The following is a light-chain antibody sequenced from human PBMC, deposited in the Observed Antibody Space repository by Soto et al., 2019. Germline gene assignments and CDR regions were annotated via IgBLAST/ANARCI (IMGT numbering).Light chain of an antibody. Sequence: DIQMTQSPSTLSASVGDRVTITCRASQSIDDWLAWYQQKPGKAPKLLIYTASSLQSGVPSRFIGSVSGTEFTLTISSLQPDDFATYYCQQYHRYITFGPGTRLEIK. CDR2: TAS. CDR1: QSIDDW. J-gene: IGKJ5*01. V-gene: IGKV1-5*03. CDR3: QQYHRYIT.